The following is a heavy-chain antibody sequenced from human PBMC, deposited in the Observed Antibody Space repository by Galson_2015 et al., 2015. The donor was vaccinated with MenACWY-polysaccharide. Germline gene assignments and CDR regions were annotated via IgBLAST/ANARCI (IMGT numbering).Heavy chain of an antibody. V-gene: IGHV1-18*01. J-gene: IGHJ3*02. D-gene: IGHD2-2*01. Sequence: SVKVSCKASGYTFTSYGISWVRQAPGQGLEWMGWISAYNGNTNYAQKLQGRVTMTTDTSTSTAYMELRSLRSDDTAVHYCARAEWGPMGSRTTYPFDIWGQGTMVTVSS. CDR1: GYTFTSYG. CDR3: ARAEWGPMGSRTTYPFDI. CDR2: ISAYNGNT.